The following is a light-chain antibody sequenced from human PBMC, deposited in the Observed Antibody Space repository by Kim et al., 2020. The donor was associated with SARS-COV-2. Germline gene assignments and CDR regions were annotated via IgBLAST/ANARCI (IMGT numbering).Light chain of an antibody. CDR1: NIGSKS. J-gene: IGLJ3*02. Sequence: SYELTQPPSVSVAPGKTARINCGGNNIGSKSVHWYQQKPGQAPVLVIYYDSDRPSGIPERFSGSNSGNTATLTISRVEAGGEADYYCQVWDSSSDHWVFG. CDR2: YDS. CDR3: QVWDSSSDHWV. V-gene: IGLV3-21*04.